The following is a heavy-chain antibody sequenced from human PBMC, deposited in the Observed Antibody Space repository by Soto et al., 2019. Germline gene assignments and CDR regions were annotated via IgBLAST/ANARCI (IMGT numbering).Heavy chain of an antibody. Sequence: LRLSCVGSGVDFRGSYMNWIRQAPGKGLEWISYISDTGRTIHYADSVKGRFVISRDNSRDSLYLQMNDLRADDTAIYYCAGFKEGKIVSLRWLDPWGQGTRVTVS. CDR2: ISDTGRTI. V-gene: IGHV3-11*01. CDR1: GVDFRGSY. CDR3: AGFKEGKIVSLRWLDP. J-gene: IGHJ5*02. D-gene: IGHD3-16*02.